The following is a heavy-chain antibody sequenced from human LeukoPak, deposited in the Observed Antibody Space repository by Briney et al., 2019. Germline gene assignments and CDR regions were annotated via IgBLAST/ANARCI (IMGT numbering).Heavy chain of an antibody. Sequence: ASVKVSCKASGGTFSGYAISWVRQAPGQGLEWMGWISTYNGNTNYAHKLQGRVTMTTDTSTSTAYMELRRLRSDDTAVYYCARAHYYESVGAFDIWGQGTMVTVSS. V-gene: IGHV1-18*01. J-gene: IGHJ3*02. CDR1: GGTFSGYA. CDR3: ARAHYYESVGAFDI. D-gene: IGHD3-22*01. CDR2: ISTYNGNT.